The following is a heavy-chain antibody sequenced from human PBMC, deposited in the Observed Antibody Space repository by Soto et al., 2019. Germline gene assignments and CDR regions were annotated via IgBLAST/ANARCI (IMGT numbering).Heavy chain of an antibody. CDR3: ARSGYSYGPKPLLS. Sequence: TLSLTCTVSGGSISSGGYYWSWIRQHPGKGLEWIGYIYYSGSTYYNPSLKSRVTISVDTSKNQFSLKLSSVTAADTAVYYCARSGYSYGPKPLLSWGQGTLVTVS. J-gene: IGHJ5*02. D-gene: IGHD5-18*01. CDR2: IYYSGST. V-gene: IGHV4-31*03. CDR1: GGSISSGGYY.